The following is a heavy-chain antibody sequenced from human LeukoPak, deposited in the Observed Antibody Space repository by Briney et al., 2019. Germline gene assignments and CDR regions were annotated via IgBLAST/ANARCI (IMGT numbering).Heavy chain of an antibody. D-gene: IGHD3-22*01. CDR1: GGSIISSSYY. CDR3: ARTVVLNYSFDY. V-gene: IGHV4-39*01. Sequence: SETLSLTCTVSGGSIISSSYYWCWIRQPPGKRLEWIAGIYYSGSAYYNPSLKSRVTISVGTSKNQFSLKLSSVTAADTAVYYCARTVVLNYSFDYWGQGTLVTVSS. J-gene: IGHJ4*02. CDR2: IYYSGSA.